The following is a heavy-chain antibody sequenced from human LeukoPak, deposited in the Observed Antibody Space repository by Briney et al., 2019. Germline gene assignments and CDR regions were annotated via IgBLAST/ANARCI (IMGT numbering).Heavy chain of an antibody. V-gene: IGHV4-59*01. CDR3: ARDDSSGYYPFDY. Sequence: SETLSLTCTVSGGSISSYYWSWIRQPPGKGLEWIGYISYSGSTNFNPSLKSRVTISVDTSKNQFSLKLSSVTAADTAVYYCARDDSSGYYPFDYWGQGTLVTVSS. CDR2: ISYSGST. J-gene: IGHJ4*02. D-gene: IGHD3-22*01. CDR1: GGSISSYY.